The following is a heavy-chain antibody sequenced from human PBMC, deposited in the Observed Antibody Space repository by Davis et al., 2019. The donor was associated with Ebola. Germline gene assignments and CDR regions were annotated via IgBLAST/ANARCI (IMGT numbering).Heavy chain of an antibody. J-gene: IGHJ4*02. Sequence: ASVKVSCKASGYRFTSYGISWVRQAPGQGLEWMGWISAYNGNTNYAQKLQGRVTMTTDTSTNTAYMELRSLRSDDTAVYYCARDAMVRPFDYWGQGTLVTVSS. V-gene: IGHV1-18*04. CDR2: ISAYNGNT. CDR1: GYRFTSYG. D-gene: IGHD3-10*01. CDR3: ARDAMVRPFDY.